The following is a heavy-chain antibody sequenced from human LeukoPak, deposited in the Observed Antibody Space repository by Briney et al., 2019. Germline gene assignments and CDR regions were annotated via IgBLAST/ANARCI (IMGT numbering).Heavy chain of an antibody. J-gene: IGHJ4*02. CDR1: GGSISSSSYY. V-gene: IGHV4-39*07. D-gene: IGHD5-24*01. CDR3: ARGPRWLQDYFNF. CDR2: IYYSGST. Sequence: WETLSLTCTVSGGSISSSSYYWGWIRQPPGKGLEWVGSIYYSGSTYYNPSLKSRVTISVDTSENQFSLKLNSVTAADTAVYYCARGPRWLQDYFNFWGPGTLVTVSS.